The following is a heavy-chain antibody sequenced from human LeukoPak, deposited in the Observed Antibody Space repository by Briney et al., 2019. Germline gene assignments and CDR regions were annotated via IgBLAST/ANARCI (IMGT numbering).Heavy chain of an antibody. CDR2: ISYDGSNK. D-gene: IGHD3-3*01. CDR1: GFTFSSYG. Sequence: GRSLRLSCAASGFTFSSYGMHWVRQAPGKGLEWAAVISYDGSNKYYADSVKGRFTISRDNSKNTLYLQMNSLRAEDTAVYYCAKDLRRYDFWSGYSGYFDYWGQGTLVTVSS. V-gene: IGHV3-30*18. J-gene: IGHJ4*02. CDR3: AKDLRRYDFWSGYSGYFDY.